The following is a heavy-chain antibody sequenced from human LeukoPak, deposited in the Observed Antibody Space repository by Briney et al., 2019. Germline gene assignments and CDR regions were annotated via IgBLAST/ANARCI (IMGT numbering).Heavy chain of an antibody. J-gene: IGHJ5*02. CDR1: GGSFRSLT. V-gene: IGHV1-69*13. Sequence: ASVKVSCKASGGSFRSLTCCWVRQAPGQGREWMGEIIPFSGSLNYEENFQDRVSITADESTSTVSMDLSSLRSEDTAIYYCASRRMSSTGWFVGWFDPWGQGTLVVVST. CDR3: ASRRMSSTGWFVGWFDP. CDR2: IIPFSGSL. D-gene: IGHD6-19*01.